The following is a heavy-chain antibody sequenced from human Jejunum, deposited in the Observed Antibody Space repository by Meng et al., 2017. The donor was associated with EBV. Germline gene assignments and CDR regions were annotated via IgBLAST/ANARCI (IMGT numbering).Heavy chain of an antibody. J-gene: IGHJ5*02. CDR3: GSNGVIGPRDGVDP. CDR1: GGPISSSNW. Sequence: QVQLQESGSRLVKPSGTLSRTCTVSGGPISSSNWWSWVRQPPGKGLEWIGEVDYSGTTNYNPSLKSRVPISVDNSKNQFSLKLTSVTAADTAVYYCGSNGVIGPRDGVDPWGQGTLVTVSS. V-gene: IGHV4-4*02. CDR2: VDYSGTT. D-gene: IGHD2-21*01.